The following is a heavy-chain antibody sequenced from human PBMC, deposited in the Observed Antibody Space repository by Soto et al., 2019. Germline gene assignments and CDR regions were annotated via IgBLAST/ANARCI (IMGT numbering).Heavy chain of an antibody. Sequence: PSETLSLTCTVSGGSISSGDYYWSWIRRPPGKGLEWIGYIYYSGSTYYNPSLKSRVTISVDTSKSQFSLKLSSVTAADTAVYYCARDDRYCSGGSCTVYYGMDVWGQGTTVTVSS. CDR3: ARDDRYCSGGSCTVYYGMDV. J-gene: IGHJ6*02. CDR1: GGSISSGDYY. D-gene: IGHD2-15*01. V-gene: IGHV4-30-4*01. CDR2: IYYSGST.